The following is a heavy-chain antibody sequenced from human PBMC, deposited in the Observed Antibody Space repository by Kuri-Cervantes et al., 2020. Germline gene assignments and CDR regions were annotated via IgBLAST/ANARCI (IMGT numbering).Heavy chain of an antibody. CDR1: GLPFRSYW. CDR3: ARDLCYYCHMDV. Sequence: GESLKISCEASGLPFRSYWMSWVRQTPGKGLEWVANINEDGSQKYYVDSVKGRFTISRDNAKNSVFLQMNSLGAEDTAVYYCARDLCYYCHMDVWGKGTTVTVSS. CDR2: INEDGSQK. V-gene: IGHV3-7*01. J-gene: IGHJ6*03.